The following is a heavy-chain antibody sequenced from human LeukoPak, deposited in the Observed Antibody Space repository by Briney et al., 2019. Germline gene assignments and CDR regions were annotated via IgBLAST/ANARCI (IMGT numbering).Heavy chain of an antibody. Sequence: SVKVSCKASGYTFTSYGISWVRQAPGQGLEWMGGIIPIFGTANYAQKFQGRVTITADESTSTAYMELSSLRSEDTAVYYCARYYYDSSGYYPSDYWGQGTLVTVSS. J-gene: IGHJ4*02. CDR2: IIPIFGTA. V-gene: IGHV1-69*13. CDR1: GYTFTSYG. CDR3: ARYYYDSSGYYPSDY. D-gene: IGHD3-22*01.